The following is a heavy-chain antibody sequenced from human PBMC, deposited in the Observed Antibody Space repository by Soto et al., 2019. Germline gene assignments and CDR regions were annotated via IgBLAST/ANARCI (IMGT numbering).Heavy chain of an antibody. Sequence: QLQLQESGSGLVKPSQTLSLTCAVSGGSISSGGYSWSWILQPPGKGLEWIGYTYHSGSTYYNPSLKSRVTISVDRSKNQFALKLSSVTAADTAVYYCARAHYGDYGYGMDVWGQGTTVTVSS. CDR1: GGSISSGGYS. V-gene: IGHV4-30-2*01. CDR2: TYHSGST. D-gene: IGHD4-17*01. CDR3: ARAHYGDYGYGMDV. J-gene: IGHJ6*02.